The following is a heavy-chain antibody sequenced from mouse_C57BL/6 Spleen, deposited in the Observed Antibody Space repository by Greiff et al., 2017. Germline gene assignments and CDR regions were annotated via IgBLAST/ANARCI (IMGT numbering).Heavy chain of an antibody. D-gene: IGHD1-1*01. CDR2: IDPSDSYT. CDR3: ARRTVVAPFDY. V-gene: IGHV1-50*01. J-gene: IGHJ2*01. CDR1: GYTFTSYW. Sequence: QVQLQQPGAELVKPGASVKLSCKASGYTFTSYWMQWVKQRPGQGLEWIGEIDPSDSYTNYNQKFKGKVTLTVDPSSSTAYMQLSSLTSEGSAVYYCARRTVVAPFDYWGQGTTLTVSS.